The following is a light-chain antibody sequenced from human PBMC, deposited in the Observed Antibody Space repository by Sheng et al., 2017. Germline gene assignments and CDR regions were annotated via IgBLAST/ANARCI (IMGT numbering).Light chain of an antibody. V-gene: IGKV3D-15*01. CDR3: QQYNDWWT. CDR1: QSVRSN. CDR2: AAS. J-gene: IGKJ1*01. Sequence: EIVLTQSPGTLSLSPGDRATLSCRASQSVRSNLAWYQQKPGQAPRLLIYAASTKATGIPARFSGSGSGTEFTLTISSLQSEDFAVYYCQQYNDWWTFGQGTKVEIK.